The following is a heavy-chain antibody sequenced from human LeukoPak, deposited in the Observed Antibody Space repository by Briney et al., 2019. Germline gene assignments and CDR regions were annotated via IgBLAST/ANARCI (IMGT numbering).Heavy chain of an antibody. CDR1: GFTFSSYS. CDR3: ARELDSSGYYY. D-gene: IGHD3-22*01. V-gene: IGHV3-21*01. CDR2: ISSSSSYI. J-gene: IGHJ4*02. Sequence: PGGSLRLSCAASGFTFSSYSMNWVRQAPGKGLAWVSSISSSSSYIYYADSVKGRFAISRDNAKNSLYLQMNSLRAEDTAVYYCARELDSSGYYYWGQGTLVTVSS.